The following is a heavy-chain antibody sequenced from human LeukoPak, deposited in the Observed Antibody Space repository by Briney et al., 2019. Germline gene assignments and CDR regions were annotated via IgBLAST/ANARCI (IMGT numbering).Heavy chain of an antibody. CDR3: ARDGAYDSSGLLLAGYFDY. D-gene: IGHD3-22*01. CDR1: GYTFTGYY. V-gene: IGHV1-2*02. CDR2: INPNSGGT. Sequence: GASVKVSCKASGYTFTGYYMHWVRQAPGQGLEWMGWINPNSGGTNYAQKFQGRVTMTRDTSISTAYLELSRLRSDDTAVYYCARDGAYDSSGLLLAGYFDYWGQGTLVTVSS. J-gene: IGHJ4*02.